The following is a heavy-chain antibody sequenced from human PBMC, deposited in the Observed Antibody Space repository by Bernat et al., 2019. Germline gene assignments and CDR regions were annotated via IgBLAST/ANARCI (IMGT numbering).Heavy chain of an antibody. CDR1: DDSISSTSNY. CDR3: ARQSLVSGRSRLAWFDP. Sequence: QLQLQEWGPGLVKPSETLSLTCIVSDDSISSTSNYWARIRQVPGEGLEWIGSIYHYGTTYYNAALKSRVTISIDSSKRQFSLKLNSVTAADTAVYHCARQSLVSGRSRLAWFDPWGQGTLVTVSS. V-gene: IGHV4-39*01. D-gene: IGHD1-26*01. CDR2: IYHYGTT. J-gene: IGHJ5*02.